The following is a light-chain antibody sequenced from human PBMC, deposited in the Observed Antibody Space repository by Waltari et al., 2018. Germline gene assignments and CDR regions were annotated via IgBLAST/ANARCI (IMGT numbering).Light chain of an antibody. CDR3: QQYGRSWNT. Sequence: EIVLTQSPGTLSLSPGERATLSCRASQSVSGNNLAWYQQKPAQAPRLLIHGASSRATGITDRFSGSGSGTDFTLTISRLEPEDFAVYYCQQYGRSWNTFGQGTRLEIK. V-gene: IGKV3-20*01. CDR1: QSVSGNN. CDR2: GAS. J-gene: IGKJ2*01.